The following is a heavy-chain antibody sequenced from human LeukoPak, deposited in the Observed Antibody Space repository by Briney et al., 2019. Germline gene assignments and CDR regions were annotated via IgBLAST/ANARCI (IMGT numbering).Heavy chain of an antibody. CDR1: GFTFSSYR. D-gene: IGHD3-10*01. CDR2: ISSSSSYI. V-gene: IGHV3-21*01. J-gene: IGHJ6*03. CDR3: ARAGIINYYGSGSHHYMDV. Sequence: GGSLRLSCAASGFTFSSYRMNWVRQAPGKGLEWVSSISSSSSYIYYADSVKGRFTISRDNAKNSLYLQMNSLRAEDTAVYYCARAGIINYYGSGSHHYMDVWGKGTTVNVSS.